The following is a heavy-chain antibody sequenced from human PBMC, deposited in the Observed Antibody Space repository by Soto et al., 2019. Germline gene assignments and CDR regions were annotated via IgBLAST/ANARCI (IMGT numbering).Heavy chain of an antibody. CDR3: AGQTRGPIPHFGWLSPVAS. CDR2: IYRNGET. J-gene: IGHJ5*02. Sequence: QLRLQESGPGLVKPSGTLSLTCTVSGDSIRSSDFNWGWIRQPPGKGLEWIGTIYRNGETFYNPPRHSRVTMSVDTSRNQFSLHLTSVTAADTAVYFCAGQTRGPIPHFGWLSPVASWGQGTLVTVSS. CDR1: GDSIRSSDFN. D-gene: IGHD3-9*01. V-gene: IGHV4-39*01.